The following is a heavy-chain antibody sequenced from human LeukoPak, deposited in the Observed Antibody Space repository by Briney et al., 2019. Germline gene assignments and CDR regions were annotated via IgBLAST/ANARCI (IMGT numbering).Heavy chain of an antibody. D-gene: IGHD3-16*01. CDR1: GFTFSNYA. CDR2: ISGSGGNT. Sequence: QAGGSLRLSCAASGFTFSNYAMSWVRQAPGKGLEWVSTISGSGGNTYYTDSVKGRFTISRDNSKNTLYLQMNSLRAEDTAVYYCAKGGRGTYYADSWGQGTLVTVSS. J-gene: IGHJ4*02. CDR3: AKGGRGTYYADS. V-gene: IGHV3-23*01.